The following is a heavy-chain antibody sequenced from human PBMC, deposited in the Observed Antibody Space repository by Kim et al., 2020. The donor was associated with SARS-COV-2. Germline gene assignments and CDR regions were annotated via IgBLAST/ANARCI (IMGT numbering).Heavy chain of an antibody. V-gene: IGHV1-18*04. CDR1: GYTFTSYG. CDR2: ISAYNGNT. J-gene: IGHJ6*02. D-gene: IGHD3-10*01. Sequence: ASVKVSCKASGYTFTSYGISWVRQAPGQGLEWMGWISAYNGNTNYAQKLQGRVTMTTDTSTSTAYMELRSLRSDDTAVYYCARDRISVPPKDITMVRGVIIDQYYYGMDVWGQGTTVTVSS. CDR3: ARDRISVPPKDITMVRGVIIDQYYYGMDV.